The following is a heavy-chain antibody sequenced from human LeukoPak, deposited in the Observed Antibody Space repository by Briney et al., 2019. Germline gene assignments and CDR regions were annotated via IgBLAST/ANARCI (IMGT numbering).Heavy chain of an antibody. Sequence: ASETVSCKASGYTFTSYNMHWVRQAPGQGLEWMGIINPSGGSTSYAQKFQGRVTMTRDTSTSTVYMELSSLRSEDTAVYYCARTRDDYTHADYWGQGTLVSASS. CDR1: GYTFTSYN. V-gene: IGHV1-46*01. CDR3: ARTRDDYTHADY. D-gene: IGHD5-24*01. CDR2: INPSGGST. J-gene: IGHJ4*02.